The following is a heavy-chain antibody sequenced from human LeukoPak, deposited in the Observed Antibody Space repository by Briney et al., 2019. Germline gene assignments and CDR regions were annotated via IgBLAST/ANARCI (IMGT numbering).Heavy chain of an antibody. J-gene: IGHJ4*02. CDR1: GFTFSSYG. CDR2: IWYDGSNK. Sequence: PGGSLRLSCAASGFTFSSYGMHWVRQAPGKGLEWVAVIWYDGSNKYYADSVKGRFTISRDNSKNTLYLQMNSLRAEDTAVYYCARGQFRGYCSSTSCPWYYFDYWGQGTLDTVSS. V-gene: IGHV3-33*01. D-gene: IGHD2-2*01. CDR3: ARGQFRGYCSSTSCPWYYFDY.